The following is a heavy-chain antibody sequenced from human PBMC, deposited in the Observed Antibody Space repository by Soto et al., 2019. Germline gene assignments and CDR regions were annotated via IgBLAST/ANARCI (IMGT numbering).Heavy chain of an antibody. CDR2: IIPIFPTT. CDR3: ARDNYRQQLGGNYYYGIDV. D-gene: IGHD4-4*01. CDR1: GGTFGNSA. Sequence: QVQLVQSGAEVKKPGSSVTVSCKASGGTFGNSAISWVRQAPGQGLEWMGGIIPIFPTTDYAQKFQGRVTITADEATTTAYMELTRLRSEYTAVYYGARDNYRQQLGGNYYYGIDVWGQGTTVTVSS. J-gene: IGHJ6*02. V-gene: IGHV1-69*12.